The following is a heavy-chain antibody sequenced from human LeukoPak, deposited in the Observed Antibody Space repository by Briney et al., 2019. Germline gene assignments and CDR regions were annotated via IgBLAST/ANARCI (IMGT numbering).Heavy chain of an antibody. CDR1: GFTFNSYG. CDR3: ARDRPYDSSGYYTNWFDP. D-gene: IGHD3-22*01. J-gene: IGHJ5*02. V-gene: IGHV3-30*02. CDR2: IRYDGSNK. Sequence: GGSLRLSCAASGFTFNSYGMHWVRQAPGKGLEWVAFIRYDGSNKDYADSVKGRFTISRDNSKNTLYLQMNSLRADDTAVYYCARDRPYDSSGYYTNWFDPWGKGTLVTVS.